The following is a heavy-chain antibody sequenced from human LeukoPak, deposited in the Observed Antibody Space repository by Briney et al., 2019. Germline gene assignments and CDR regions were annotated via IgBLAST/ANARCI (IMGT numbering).Heavy chain of an antibody. D-gene: IGHD6-6*01. CDR3: AREHSSSWFRAFDI. Sequence: GGSLRLSCAASGFTFSSYAMYWVRQAPGKGLEWVAVISYDGSNKYYADSVKGRFTISRDNSKNTLYLQMNSLRAEDTAVYYCAREHSSSWFRAFDIWGQGTMVTVSS. CDR2: ISYDGSNK. V-gene: IGHV3-30*04. CDR1: GFTFSSYA. J-gene: IGHJ3*02.